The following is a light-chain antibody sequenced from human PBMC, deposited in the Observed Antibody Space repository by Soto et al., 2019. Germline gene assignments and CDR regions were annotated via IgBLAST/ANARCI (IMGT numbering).Light chain of an antibody. CDR3: SSYTSIHTYV. CDR2: DVS. J-gene: IGLJ1*01. Sequence: QSALTQPASGSGSPGQSIAISCTGTSSDVGGYDCVSWYQQHAGKAPKLMIYDVSNRPSGVPNRFSSSKSGNTASLTISGLRAEDEADYYCSSYTSIHTYVFGTGTKVTVL. V-gene: IGLV2-14*01. CDR1: SSDVGGYDC.